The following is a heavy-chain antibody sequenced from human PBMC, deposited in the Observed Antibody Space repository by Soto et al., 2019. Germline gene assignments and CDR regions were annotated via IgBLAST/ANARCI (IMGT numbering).Heavy chain of an antibody. Sequence: ASVKVSCKTSGYTFTNNDINWVRQAPGQGLEWIGCMNTNTNTTESAEVFEGRVSLTWDTSISTAYMQLNSLKIDDTAVYYCAREVVETSSLWLDPWGQGILVTVSS. J-gene: IGHJ5*02. CDR1: GYTFTNND. V-gene: IGHV1-8*01. D-gene: IGHD6-6*01. CDR2: MNTNTNTT. CDR3: AREVVETSSLWLDP.